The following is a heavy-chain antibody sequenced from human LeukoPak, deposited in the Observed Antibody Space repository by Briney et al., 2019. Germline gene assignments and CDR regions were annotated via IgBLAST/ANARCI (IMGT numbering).Heavy chain of an antibody. CDR1: GGTFSSYA. D-gene: IGHD3-10*01. V-gene: IGHV1-69*13. J-gene: IGHJ6*02. Sequence: SVKVSCKASGGTFSSYAISWVRQAPGQGLEWMGGIIPIFGTANYAQKFQGRVTITADESTSTAYMELSSLRSEDTAVYYCARGISYYYGSGSVYYYYGMDVWGQGTTVTVSS. CDR2: IIPIFGTA. CDR3: ARGISYYYGSGSVYYYYGMDV.